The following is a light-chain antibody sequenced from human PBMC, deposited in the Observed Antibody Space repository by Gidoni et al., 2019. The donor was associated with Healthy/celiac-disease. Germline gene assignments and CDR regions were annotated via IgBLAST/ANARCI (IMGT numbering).Light chain of an antibody. CDR3: RQRCSTLL. Sequence: DIQMTQSPSSLSASVGDRVPITCRASQSISSYLNWYQQKPVKAPKLLIYAASSLQSGVPSKFSGGRAGTDFTLPISSRRADEFATYYCRQRCSTLLFGGGTKVEIK. CDR2: AAS. V-gene: IGKV1-39*01. CDR1: QSISSY. J-gene: IGKJ4*01.